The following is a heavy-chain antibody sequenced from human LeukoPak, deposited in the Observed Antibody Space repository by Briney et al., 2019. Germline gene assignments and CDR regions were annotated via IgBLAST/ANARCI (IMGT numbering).Heavy chain of an antibody. CDR1: GFTLSDYG. J-gene: IGHJ4*02. CDR3: AKDRLVPGSVLDY. D-gene: IGHD6-19*01. V-gene: IGHV3-30*02. CDR2: IRYDGSDR. Sequence: GGSLRLSCAASGFTLSDYGMHWVRQAPGKGLEWVAFIRYDGSDRYYADSVRGRFTISRDNSKNTLYLQMNSLRVEDTAVYYCAKDRLVPGSVLDYWGQGTLVTVSS.